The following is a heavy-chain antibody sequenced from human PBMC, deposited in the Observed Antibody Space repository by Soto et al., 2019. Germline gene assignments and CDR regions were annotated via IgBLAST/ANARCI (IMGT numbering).Heavy chain of an antibody. CDR1: GGSISSYY. CDR3: ARVGGGTWIAPAVETNYYYYYYMDV. D-gene: IGHD2-2*03. V-gene: IGHV4-59*01. J-gene: IGHJ6*03. CDR2: IYYSGST. Sequence: PSETLSLTCTVSGGSISSYYESWIRQPPGKGLEWIGYIYYSGSTNYNPSLKSRVTISVDTSKNQFSLKLSSVAAADTAVYYCARVGGGTWIAPAVETNYYYYYYMDVWGKGTTVTVS.